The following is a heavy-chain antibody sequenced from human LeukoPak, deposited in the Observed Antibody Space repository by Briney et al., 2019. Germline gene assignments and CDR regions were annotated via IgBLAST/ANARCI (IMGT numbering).Heavy chain of an antibody. D-gene: IGHD3-3*01. CDR3: ARGRGVVYRDRFDI. CDR1: GGSFGDNY. V-gene: IGHV4-34*01. Sequence: PSETLSLTCAVYGGSFGDNYWTWIRQPPGKGLEWIGEIYHSGRNKYNPSLKSRVTISVDTSKNQFSLQLDSVTAADTAVYYCARGRGVVYRDRFDIWGQGTVVTVSS. J-gene: IGHJ3*02. CDR2: IYHSGRN.